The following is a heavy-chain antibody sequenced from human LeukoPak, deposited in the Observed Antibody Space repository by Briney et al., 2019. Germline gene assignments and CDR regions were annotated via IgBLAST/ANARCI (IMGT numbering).Heavy chain of an antibody. CDR3: ARVRWSDCSSTSCYLEP. D-gene: IGHD2-2*01. CDR1: GFTFSSYS. J-gene: IGHJ5*02. CDR2: ISSSSSYI. V-gene: IGHV3-21*01. Sequence: GGSLRLSCAASGFTFSSYSMNWVRQAPGKGLEWVSSISSSSSYIYYADSVKGRFTISRDNAKNSLYLQMNSLRAEDTAVYYCARVRWSDCSSTSCYLEPWGQGTLVTVSS.